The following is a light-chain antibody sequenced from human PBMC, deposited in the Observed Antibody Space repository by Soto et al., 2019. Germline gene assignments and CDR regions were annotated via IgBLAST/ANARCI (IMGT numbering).Light chain of an antibody. Sequence: EVILTQSPGTLSLSPGDIATLSCRASQSVSNNYLAWHQQKPGQARSLLIFGSSDTATGIPARFSGSGSGTDFTLTISRLEPEDFAVYDGQQYGSAPPYTFGQGTKLEIK. V-gene: IGKV3-20*01. CDR2: GSS. CDR3: QQYGSAPPYT. J-gene: IGKJ2*01. CDR1: QSVSNNY.